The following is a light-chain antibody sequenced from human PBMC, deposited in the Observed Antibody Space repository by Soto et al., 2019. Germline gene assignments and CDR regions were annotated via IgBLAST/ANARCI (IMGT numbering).Light chain of an antibody. J-gene: IGKJ4*01. CDR3: QQFTAYPLT. CDR1: QGISAY. V-gene: IGKV1-9*01. CDR2: GAS. Sequence: DIQLTQSPSFLSASVGDRVTISCRASQGISAYLAWYQQKPGKAPKLLIYGASTLQSGVPSRFSGSASGTSFTLYISSLQPEDFSTSFCQQFTAYPLTFGGGTKLEIK.